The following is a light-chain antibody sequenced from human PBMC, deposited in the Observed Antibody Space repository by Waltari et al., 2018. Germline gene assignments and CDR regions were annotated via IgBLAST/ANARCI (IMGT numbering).Light chain of an antibody. V-gene: IGKV1-39*01. CDR1: QSISSY. J-gene: IGKJ1*01. CDR2: AAS. Sequence: DIQMTQSPSSLSASVVYRVTITCRASQSISSYLNWYQQKPGKAPKLLIYAASSLQSGVPSRFSGSGSGTDFTLTVTNLQPDDFAIYFCQQSFSSPWTFGQGTRV. CDR3: QQSFSSPWT.